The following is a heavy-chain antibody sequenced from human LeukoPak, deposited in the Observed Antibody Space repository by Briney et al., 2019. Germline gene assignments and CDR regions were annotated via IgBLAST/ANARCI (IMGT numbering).Heavy chain of an antibody. V-gene: IGHV4-59*01. CDR3: ARSRGGFGDYGSWFDP. CDR1: GGSLCSYF. CDR2: MHNSGTS. D-gene: IGHD4-17*01. J-gene: IGHJ5*02. Sequence: PSETLSLTCTVSGGSLCSYFWDWIRQPPGKGLEWIGYMHNSGTSNYNPSLKSRVTIALDTSKNQFSLKLNSVTAADTAVYYCARSRGGFGDYGSWFDPWGQGTLVTVSS.